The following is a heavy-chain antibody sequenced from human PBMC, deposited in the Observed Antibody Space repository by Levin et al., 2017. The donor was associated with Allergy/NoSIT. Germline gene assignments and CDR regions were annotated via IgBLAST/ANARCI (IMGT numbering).Heavy chain of an antibody. Sequence: PGGSLRLSCAASGFTFDDYAMHWVRQAPGKGLEWVSGISWNSGSIGYADSVKGRFTISRDNAKNSLYLQMNSLRAEDTALYYCAKSEGGSSWYSVDYWGQGTLVTVSS. CDR1: GFTFDDYA. CDR3: AKSEGGSSWYSVDY. V-gene: IGHV3-9*01. CDR2: ISWNSGSI. J-gene: IGHJ4*02. D-gene: IGHD6-13*01.